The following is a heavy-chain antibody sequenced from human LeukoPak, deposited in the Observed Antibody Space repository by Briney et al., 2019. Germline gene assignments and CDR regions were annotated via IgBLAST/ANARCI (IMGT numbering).Heavy chain of an antibody. D-gene: IGHD1-26*01. V-gene: IGHV3-21*01. CDR1: GFSFTSYT. CDR2: IPSTSKSI. CDR3: ARWGGTYYVAAFDI. Sequence: GGSLRLSCAASGFSFTSYTINWVRQPPGRGLEWVSSIPSTSKSIHYTDSLKGRFTVSRDNAKNSLYLQMNNLRAEDTAVYYCARWGGTYYVAAFDIWGQGTTVTVSS. J-gene: IGHJ3*02.